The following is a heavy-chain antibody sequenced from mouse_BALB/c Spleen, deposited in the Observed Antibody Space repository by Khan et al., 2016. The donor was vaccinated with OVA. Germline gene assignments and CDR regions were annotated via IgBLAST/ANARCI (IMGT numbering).Heavy chain of an antibody. Sequence: QIQLVQSGPELKKPGETVKISCKASGYTFSDYSMHWVKQAPGKGLKWMGWINTETGEPTYADDFKGRFAFSLETSASTAYLQINNLKNEDTATYFCARDRYDYFDYWGQGTTLTVSS. D-gene: IGHD2-14*01. CDR3: ARDRYDYFDY. CDR1: GYTFSDYS. CDR2: INTETGEP. J-gene: IGHJ2*01. V-gene: IGHV9-2-1*01.